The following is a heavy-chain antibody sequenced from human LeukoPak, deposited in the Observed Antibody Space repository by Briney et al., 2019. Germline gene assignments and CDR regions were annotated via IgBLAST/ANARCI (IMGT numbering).Heavy chain of an antibody. V-gene: IGHV3-21*01. CDR3: ARDPYSGSYGNEYYYYMDV. CDR1: GFTFSSYN. CDR2: ITSSSTYI. Sequence: GGSLRLSCAASGFTFSSYNMNWVRQAPGKGLERVSSITSSSTYIYYADSVKGRFTISRDNARNSLSLQMNSLRAEDTAVYYCARDPYSGSYGNEYYYYMDVWGKGTTVTISS. J-gene: IGHJ6*03. D-gene: IGHD1-26*01.